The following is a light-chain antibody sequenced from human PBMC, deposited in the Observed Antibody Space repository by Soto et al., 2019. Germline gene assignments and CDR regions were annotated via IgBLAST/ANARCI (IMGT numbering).Light chain of an antibody. J-gene: IGLJ2*01. CDR1: NLGNKY. V-gene: IGLV3-1*01. CDR3: QTWDNKPAI. Sequence: SYELTQPPSVSVSPGQTASITCSGDNLGNKYACWYQQKPGQSPVLVIFQDTKRPSGIPERFSGSNSGNTATLTITGTQAMDEADYYCQTWDNKPAIFGGGTKLTVL. CDR2: QDT.